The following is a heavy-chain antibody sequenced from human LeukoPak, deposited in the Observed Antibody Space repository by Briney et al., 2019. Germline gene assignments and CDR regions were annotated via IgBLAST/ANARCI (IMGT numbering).Heavy chain of an antibody. Sequence: ASVKVSCKASGYTFTGYYMHWVRQAPGQGLKWMGWINPNSGGTNYAQRFQGRVTMTRDTSISTAYMELSRLRSDDTAVYYCARNLKYAYYFDYWGQGALVTVSS. V-gene: IGHV1-2*02. CDR3: ARNLKYAYYFDY. D-gene: IGHD2-8*01. CDR1: GYTFTGYY. CDR2: INPNSGGT. J-gene: IGHJ4*02.